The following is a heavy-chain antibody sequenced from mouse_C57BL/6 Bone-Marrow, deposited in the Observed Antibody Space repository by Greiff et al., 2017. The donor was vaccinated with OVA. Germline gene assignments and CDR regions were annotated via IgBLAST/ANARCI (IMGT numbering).Heavy chain of an antibody. J-gene: IGHJ2*01. CDR3: ARMTVLNFDY. CDR1: GFSLSTFGMG. V-gene: IGHV8-8*01. D-gene: IGHD1-1*01. CDR2: IWWDDDK. Sequence: QVTLKESGPGILQPSQTLSLTCSFSGFSLSTFGMGVGWIRQPPGKGLEWLVHIWWDDDKYYNPALKSRLTISKDTSKNQVFLKIANVDTAATATYYCARMTVLNFDYWGQGTTLTVSS.